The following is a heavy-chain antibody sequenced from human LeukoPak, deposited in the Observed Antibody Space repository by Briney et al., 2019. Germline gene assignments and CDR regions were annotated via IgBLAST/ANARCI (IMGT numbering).Heavy chain of an antibody. V-gene: IGHV3-30*02. D-gene: IGHD2-2*01. CDR3: ARGVTSWPQGPYHFDY. CDR1: GFTFSDYA. J-gene: IGHJ4*02. Sequence: GGSLRLSCAVSGFTFSDYAMHWVRQAPGKGLEWVASIQSNGNEKYSSDSLRGRFTISRDNSKNTLYLQMNTVRPEDTAVFYCARGVTSWPQGPYHFDYWGQGILITVSS. CDR2: IQSNGNEK.